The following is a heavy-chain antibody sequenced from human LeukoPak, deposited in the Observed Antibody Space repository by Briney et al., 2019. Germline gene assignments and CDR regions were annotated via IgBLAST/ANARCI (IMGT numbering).Heavy chain of an antibody. CDR1: GFTVSSNY. D-gene: IGHD3-16*02. V-gene: IGHV3-53*01. J-gene: IGHJ3*02. CDR3: ARLGYPYAFDI. CDR2: IYSGGST. Sequence: GGSLRLSCAASGFTVSSNYMSWVRQAPGKGLEWVSVIYSGGSTYYAVSVKGRFTISRDNSKNTLYLQMNSLRAEDTAVYYCARLGYPYAFDIWGQGTMVTVSS.